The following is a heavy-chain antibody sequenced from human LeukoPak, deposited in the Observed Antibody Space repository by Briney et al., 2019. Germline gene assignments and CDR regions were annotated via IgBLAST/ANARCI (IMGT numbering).Heavy chain of an antibody. J-gene: IGHJ5*02. V-gene: IGHV4-34*01. Sequence: SETLSLTCAVYGGSFSGYYWNWIRQPPGKGLEWIGEINHSGSTNYNPSLKSRVTISVDTSKNQFSLKLSSVIAADTAVYYCARIQLGYCSSTSCYNLPGVRFDPWGQGTLVTVSS. CDR3: ARIQLGYCSSTSCYNLPGVRFDP. CDR1: GGSFSGYY. D-gene: IGHD2-2*02. CDR2: INHSGST.